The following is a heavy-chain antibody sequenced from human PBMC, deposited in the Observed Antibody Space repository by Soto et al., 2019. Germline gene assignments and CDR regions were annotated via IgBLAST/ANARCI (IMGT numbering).Heavy chain of an antibody. Sequence: VSVKVSCKASGYAFTSYAMHWVRQAPGQRLEWMGWINAGNGNTKYSQKFQGRVTITRDTSASTAYMELSSLRSEDTAVYYCARPTYYYGSGSYDFDYWGQGTLVTVSS. CDR2: INAGNGNT. V-gene: IGHV1-3*01. CDR1: GYAFTSYA. J-gene: IGHJ4*02. CDR3: ARPTYYYGSGSYDFDY. D-gene: IGHD3-10*01.